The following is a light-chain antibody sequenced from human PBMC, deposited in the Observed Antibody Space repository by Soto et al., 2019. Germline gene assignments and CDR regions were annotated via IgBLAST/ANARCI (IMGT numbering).Light chain of an antibody. V-gene: IGKV3-20*01. Sequence: EIVLTQSPGTLSLSPGERASLSCRADQSVNSVYLAWYQHKPGQAPRLLIYGASDRATGIQDRFSGSGSGTDFTLTISRLEPEDFAVYYCKQYVTSPFTFGPGTKVDIK. J-gene: IGKJ3*01. CDR1: QSVNSVY. CDR3: KQYVTSPFT. CDR2: GAS.